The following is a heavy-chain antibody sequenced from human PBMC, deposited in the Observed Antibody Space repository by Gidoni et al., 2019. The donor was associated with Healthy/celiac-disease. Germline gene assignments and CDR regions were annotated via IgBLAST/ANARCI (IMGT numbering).Heavy chain of an antibody. V-gene: IGHV1-46*01. J-gene: IGHJ4*02. CDR2: INPSGGST. CDR1: GYTFTSYY. CDR3: ARAPRYCGGDCYFDY. Sequence: QVQLVQSGAEVKKPGASVKVSCKASGYTFTSYYMHWVRQAPGQGLEWMGIINPSGGSTRYEQKFQGRVTMTRDTSPSTVYRELSSLRSEDTAVYYCARAPRYCGGDCYFDYWGQGTLVTVSS. D-gene: IGHD2-21*02.